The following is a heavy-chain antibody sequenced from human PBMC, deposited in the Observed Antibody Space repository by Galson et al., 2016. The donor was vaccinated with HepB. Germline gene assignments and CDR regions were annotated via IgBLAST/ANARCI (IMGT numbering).Heavy chain of an antibody. J-gene: IGHJ5*02. CDR2: IIYSGDT. D-gene: IGHD3-16*01. CDR1: GGSIISRSYY. V-gene: IGHV4-39*01. CDR3: AGHWRTLGWFDP. Sequence: SETLSLTCTVSGGSIISRSYYWGWLRQPPGKGLEWIGSIIYSGDTYYNPSLKSRVTISVDTSKNQFSLRLSSVTAADTSVYYCAGHWRTLGWFDPWGQGTLVTVSS.